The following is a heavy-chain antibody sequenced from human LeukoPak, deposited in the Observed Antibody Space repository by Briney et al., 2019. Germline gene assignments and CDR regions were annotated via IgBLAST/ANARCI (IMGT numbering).Heavy chain of an antibody. CDR3: ARGLRGWHYASGDYWYFDL. CDR2: IIPIFGTA. J-gene: IGHJ2*01. CDR1: GGTFSSYA. Sequence: TVKVSCKASGGTFSSYAISWVRQAPGQGLEWMGGIIPIFGTANYAQKFQGRVTITTDESTSTAYMELSSLRSEDTAVYYCARGLRGWHYASGDYWYFDLWGRGTLVTVSS. D-gene: IGHD3-10*01. V-gene: IGHV1-69*05.